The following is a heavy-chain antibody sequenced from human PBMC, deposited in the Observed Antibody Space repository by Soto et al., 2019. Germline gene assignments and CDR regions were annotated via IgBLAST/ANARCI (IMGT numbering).Heavy chain of an antibody. D-gene: IGHD3-16*01. Sequence: QVQLQQWGAGLLKPSETLSLICAVYGGSFSGQYWSWIRQPPGKGLEWIGEIIHSGRTNYNPSLKRRVTISLDTSRNQFSLKLSSVTAADTAVYYCARRGGGTYPYYFDYWGRGTLVTVSS. CDR1: GGSFSGQY. CDR3: ARRGGGTYPYYFDY. J-gene: IGHJ4*02. V-gene: IGHV4-34*12. CDR2: IIHSGRT.